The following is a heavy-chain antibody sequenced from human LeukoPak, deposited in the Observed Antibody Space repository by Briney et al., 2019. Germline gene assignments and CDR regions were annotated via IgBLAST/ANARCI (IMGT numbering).Heavy chain of an antibody. CDR3: ARGADYDFWSGYPDV. CDR2: INHSGST. J-gene: IGHJ6*04. CDR1: GGSFSGYY. Sequence: SETLSLTCAVYGGSFSGYYWSWIRLPPGKGLEWIGEINHSGSTNYNPSLKSRVTISVDTSKNQFSLKLSSVTAADTAVYYCARGADYDFWSGYPDVWGKGTTVTVSS. V-gene: IGHV4-34*01. D-gene: IGHD3-3*01.